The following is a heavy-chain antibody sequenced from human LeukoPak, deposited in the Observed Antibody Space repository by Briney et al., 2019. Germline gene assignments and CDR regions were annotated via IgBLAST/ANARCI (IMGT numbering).Heavy chain of an antibody. CDR2: IYYSGST. Sequence: PSETLSLTCTVSGGSISSYYWSWIRQPPGKGLEWIGYIYYSGSTNYNPSLKSRVTISVDTSKNQFSLKLSSVTAADMAVYYCARSVDTSAFDIWGQGTMVTVSS. CDR3: ARSVDTSAFDI. CDR1: GGSISSYY. J-gene: IGHJ3*02. D-gene: IGHD5-18*01. V-gene: IGHV4-59*01.